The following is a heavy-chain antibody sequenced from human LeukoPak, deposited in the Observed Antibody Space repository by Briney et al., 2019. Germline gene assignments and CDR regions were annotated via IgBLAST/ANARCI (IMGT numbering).Heavy chain of an antibody. Sequence: SETLSLTCTASGVTISSYYWSWIRQPPGKGLEWIGYIYYSGSTNYNPSLKSRVTISVDTSKNQFSLKLSSVTAADTAVYYCARVTSSGSYWIVYYGMDVWGQGTTVTVSS. V-gene: IGHV4-59*01. D-gene: IGHD1-26*01. J-gene: IGHJ6*02. CDR3: ARVTSSGSYWIVYYGMDV. CDR1: GVTISSYY. CDR2: IYYSGST.